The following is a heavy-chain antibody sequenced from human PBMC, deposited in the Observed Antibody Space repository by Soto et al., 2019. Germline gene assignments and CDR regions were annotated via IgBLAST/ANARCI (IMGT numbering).Heavy chain of an antibody. J-gene: IGHJ5*02. CDR1: GDTLSSYT. CDR2: INGGNGHT. CDR3: AGGRGLXXGXDP. D-gene: IGHD2-15*01. Sequence: QVQFVQSGAEVKKPGASVRISCAASGDTLSSYTIHWLSQAPGQRLEWMGWINGGNGHTKYSQNFQGAVNFTRDTYAXVVYMEVRGLXXXXXXGYYCAGGRGLXXGXDPWGQGT. V-gene: IGHV1-3*01.